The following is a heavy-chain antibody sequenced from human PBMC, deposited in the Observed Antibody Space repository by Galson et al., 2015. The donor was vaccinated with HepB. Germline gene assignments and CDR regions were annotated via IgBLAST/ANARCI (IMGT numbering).Heavy chain of an antibody. D-gene: IGHD1-26*01. Sequence: SVKVSCKASGYTFTSYYMHWVRQAPGQGLEWMGIINPSGGSTSYAQKFQGRVTMTRDTSTSTVYMGLSSLRSEDTAVYYCARDQVGATRDDAFDIWGQGTMVTVSS. V-gene: IGHV1-46*01. CDR3: ARDQVGATRDDAFDI. CDR2: INPSGGST. CDR1: GYTFTSYY. J-gene: IGHJ3*02.